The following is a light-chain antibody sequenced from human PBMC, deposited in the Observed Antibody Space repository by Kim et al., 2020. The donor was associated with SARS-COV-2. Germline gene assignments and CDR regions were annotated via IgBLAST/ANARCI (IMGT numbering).Light chain of an antibody. CDR2: DVS. Sequence: ASVGDRVTINCQASQDINNYLNWYQQKPGKAPKLLIYDVSKVETGVPSRFSGSGSVTHFTLTISSLQAEDIATYYCQQYAIVPVSFGGGTKVDIK. CDR3: QQYAIVPVS. J-gene: IGKJ4*01. V-gene: IGKV1-33*01. CDR1: QDINNY.